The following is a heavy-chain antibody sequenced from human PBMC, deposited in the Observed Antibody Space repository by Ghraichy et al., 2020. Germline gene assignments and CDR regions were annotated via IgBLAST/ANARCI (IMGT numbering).Heavy chain of an antibody. D-gene: IGHD3-16*01. CDR1: GASIGSDKYY. CDR2: IFPSGTT. CDR3: ARERRFGNSYALCQYYMDV. Sequence: SETLSLTCTVSGASIGSDKYYYSWLRQPAGKGLEWIGRIFPSGTTYQNPSLESPITMSADTSKNQLSLKLSSVTAADTAMYFCARERRFGNSYALCQYYMDVWGKGTTVTVSS. V-gene: IGHV4-61*02. J-gene: IGHJ6*03.